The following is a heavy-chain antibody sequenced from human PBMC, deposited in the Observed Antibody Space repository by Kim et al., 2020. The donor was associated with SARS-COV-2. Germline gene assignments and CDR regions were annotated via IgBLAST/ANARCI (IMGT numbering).Heavy chain of an antibody. CDR3: ARGGVKQWLGL. Sequence: PSETLSLTCTVSGGSISTYYWNWIRQSPQKGLEWIGFISYSGSTNYNPSLKSRVAISVDSSKNQFSLNLSSVTAADTAVYYCARGGVKQWLGLWGRGTLV. D-gene: IGHD6-19*01. CDR2: ISYSGST. V-gene: IGHV4-59*13. CDR1: GGSISTYY. J-gene: IGHJ2*01.